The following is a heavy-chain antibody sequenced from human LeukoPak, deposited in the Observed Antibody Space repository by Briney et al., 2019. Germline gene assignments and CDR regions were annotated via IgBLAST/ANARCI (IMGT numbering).Heavy chain of an antibody. J-gene: IGHJ4*02. D-gene: IGHD3-10*01. CDR3: ARATYGSGSYYVVNFDY. Sequence: SETLSLTCTVSADSLRNFYWHWIRQSPGRGREWVGYIYQSGNTNYNTSLTTRLTMSIDTSKNQFSLNLSSVTAADTAVYYCARATYGSGSYYVVNFDYWGQGALVTVSS. CDR1: ADSLRNFY. V-gene: IGHV4-59*01. CDR2: IYQSGNT.